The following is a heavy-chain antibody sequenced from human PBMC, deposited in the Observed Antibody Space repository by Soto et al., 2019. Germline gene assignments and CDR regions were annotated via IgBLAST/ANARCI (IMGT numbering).Heavy chain of an antibody. CDR1: GFTFDDYA. J-gene: IGHJ4*02. V-gene: IGHV3-9*01. Sequence: GGSLRLSCAASGFTFDDYAMHWVRQAPGKGLEWVSGISWNSGSIGYADSVKGRFTISRDNAKNSLYLQMNSLRAEDTALYYCAKDRGGSLTRVYFDYWGQGTLVTVSS. CDR3: AKDRGGSLTRVYFDY. CDR2: ISWNSGSI. D-gene: IGHD3-16*01.